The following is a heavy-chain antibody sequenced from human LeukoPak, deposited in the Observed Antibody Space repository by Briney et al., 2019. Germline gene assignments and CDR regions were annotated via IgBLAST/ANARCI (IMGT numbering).Heavy chain of an antibody. D-gene: IGHD2-8*01. Sequence: GGSLRLSCEASGFTFTGYGMHWVRQAPGKGLEWVAIVWYDGSNKYYADSVRGRFTISRDNSKNTLHLHMNSLRAEDTAVYWCARDNGAARYNYCMGVWGQGTTVTVSS. CDR1: GFTFTGYG. CDR2: VWYDGSNK. CDR3: ARDNGAARYNYCMGV. J-gene: IGHJ6*02. V-gene: IGHV3-33*01.